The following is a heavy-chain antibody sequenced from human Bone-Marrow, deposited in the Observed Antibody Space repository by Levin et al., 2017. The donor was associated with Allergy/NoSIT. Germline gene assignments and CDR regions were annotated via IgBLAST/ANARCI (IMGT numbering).Heavy chain of an antibody. D-gene: IGHD3-3*02. V-gene: IGHV4-59*12. CDR1: GDSFSTYY. J-gene: IGHJ5*02. CDR3: ARGRFSNRGFTFGP. CDR2: IHYSGST. Sequence: ASETLSLTCTVSGDSFSTYYWSWIRQPPGKGLEWIAYIHYSGSTNYNPSLNSRVPISLDTSKNQFSLKLTSVTAADRAVYDCARGRFSNRGFTFGPWGQGTLVTVSS.